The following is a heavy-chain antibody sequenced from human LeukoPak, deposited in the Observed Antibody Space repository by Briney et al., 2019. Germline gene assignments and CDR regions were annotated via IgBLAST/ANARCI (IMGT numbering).Heavy chain of an antibody. V-gene: IGHV4-34*01. CDR2: INHSGST. CDR3: ARGRPYYYGSVSPRWFDP. CDR1: GGSFSGYY. Sequence: SETLSLTCAVYGGSFSGYYWSWIRQPPGKGLEWIGEINHSGSTNYNPSLKSRVTISVDTSKNQFSLKLSSVTAADTAVYYCARGRPYYYGSVSPRWFDPWGQGTLVTVSS. J-gene: IGHJ5*02. D-gene: IGHD3-10*01.